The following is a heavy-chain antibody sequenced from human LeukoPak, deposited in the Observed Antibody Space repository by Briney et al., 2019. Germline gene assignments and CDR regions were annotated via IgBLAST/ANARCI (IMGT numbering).Heavy chain of an antibody. CDR1: GYTFTGYY. J-gene: IGHJ5*02. Sequence: ASVKVSCKASGYTFTGYYMHWGRQAPGQGLEGRGWINPNSGGTNHAQKFQGRVTMTRDTSISTAYMELSRLRSDDTAVYYCARVGQQLANWFDPWGQGTLVTVSS. D-gene: IGHD6-13*01. CDR3: ARVGQQLANWFDP. CDR2: INPNSGGT. V-gene: IGHV1-2*02.